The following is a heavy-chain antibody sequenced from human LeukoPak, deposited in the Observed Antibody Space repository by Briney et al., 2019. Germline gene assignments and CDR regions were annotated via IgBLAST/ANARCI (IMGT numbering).Heavy chain of an antibody. CDR1: GGSISSGGYS. D-gene: IGHD2-2*01. J-gene: IGHJ5*02. Sequence: SETLSLTCAVSGGSISSGGYSWSWIRQPPGKGLEWIGYIYHSGSTYYNPSLKSRVTISVDTSKNQFSLKLSSVTAADTAVYYCAINQRYCSSTSCYWKPYNWFDPWGQGTLVTVSS. V-gene: IGHV4-30-2*01. CDR3: AINQRYCSSTSCYWKPYNWFDP. CDR2: IYHSGST.